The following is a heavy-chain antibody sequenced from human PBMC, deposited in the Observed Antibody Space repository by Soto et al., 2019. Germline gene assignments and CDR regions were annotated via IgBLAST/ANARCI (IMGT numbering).Heavy chain of an antibody. CDR3: AKDIQEYYYDSSPHAFDI. CDR1: GFTFSSYA. Sequence: EVQLLESGGGLVQPGGSLRLSCAASGFTFSSYAMSWVRQAPGKGLEWVSAISGSGGSTYYADSVKGRFTISRDNSKNTLYLQMNSLRAEDTAVYYCAKDIQEYYYDSSPHAFDIWGQGTMVTVSS. J-gene: IGHJ3*02. CDR2: ISGSGGST. V-gene: IGHV3-23*01. D-gene: IGHD3-22*01.